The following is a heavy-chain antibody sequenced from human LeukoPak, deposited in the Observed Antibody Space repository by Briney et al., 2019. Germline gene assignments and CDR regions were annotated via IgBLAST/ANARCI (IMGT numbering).Heavy chain of an antibody. CDR3: ARSIGWDCSGGSCYSGWFDP. V-gene: IGHV3-48*01. Sequence: GGSRRLSCAASGFTFSSYSMNWVRQAPGKGLEWVSYISSSSSTIYYADSVKGRFTISRDNAKNSLYLQMNSLRAEDTAVYYCARSIGWDCSGGSCYSGWFDPWGQGTLVTVSS. CDR2: ISSSSSTI. D-gene: IGHD2-15*01. J-gene: IGHJ5*02. CDR1: GFTFSSYS.